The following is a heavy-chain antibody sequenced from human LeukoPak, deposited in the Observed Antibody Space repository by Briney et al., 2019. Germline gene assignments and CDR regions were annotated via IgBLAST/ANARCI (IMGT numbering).Heavy chain of an antibody. CDR1: GFPFSSYE. CDR2: IDSSGITI. Sequence: GGSLRLSCAGSGFPFSSYEMNWLRQAPGKGLEWVSHIDSSGITIYYGDSVKGRFTISRDNAKDSIYLQMDSLRVEDTSIYYCARDSVGDLLDYWGQGTPVTVSS. J-gene: IGHJ4*02. D-gene: IGHD4-17*01. CDR3: ARDSVGDLLDY. V-gene: IGHV3-48*03.